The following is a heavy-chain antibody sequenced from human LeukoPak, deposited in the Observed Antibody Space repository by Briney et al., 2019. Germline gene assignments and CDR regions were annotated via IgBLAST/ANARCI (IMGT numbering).Heavy chain of an antibody. CDR3: ARADIRAIASSGWYGFDY. Sequence: ASVKVSCKASGYTFTGYDISWVRQAPGQGLEWMGWISGYNGNTNYAQKFQGRVTMTTDTSTSTAYMELRSLRSDDTAVYYCARADIRAIASSGWYGFDYWGQGTLVTVSS. J-gene: IGHJ4*02. CDR2: ISGYNGNT. D-gene: IGHD6-19*01. V-gene: IGHV1-18*01. CDR1: GYTFTGYD.